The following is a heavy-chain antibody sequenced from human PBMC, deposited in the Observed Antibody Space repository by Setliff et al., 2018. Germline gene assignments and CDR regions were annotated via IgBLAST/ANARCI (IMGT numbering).Heavy chain of an antibody. J-gene: IGHJ4*02. CDR3: TKHRSVVVVAATNY. D-gene: IGHD2-15*01. V-gene: IGHV3-23*01. CDR1: GFTFSDYY. Sequence: LSCAASGFTFSDYYMSWVRQAPGKGLEWVSAISATGGNTYYADSVKGRFTISRDNSKNTLHLQMNSLRAEDTAVYYCTKHRSVVVVAATNYWGQGTLVTVS. CDR2: ISATGGNT.